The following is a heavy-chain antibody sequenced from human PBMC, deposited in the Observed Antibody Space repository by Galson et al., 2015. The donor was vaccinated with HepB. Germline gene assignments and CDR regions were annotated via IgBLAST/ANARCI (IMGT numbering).Heavy chain of an antibody. V-gene: IGHV1-2*02. J-gene: IGHJ5*01. D-gene: IGHD2-2*01. CDR1: PYTFTKYY. CDR2: INPNSGRT. CDR3: ARAVIPAAPSDS. Sequence: QSGAEVKKPGESLRISCKASPYTFTKYYIHWVRQAPGQGLQWVGWINPNSGRTNYAPSLQDRVTMSRDTAINTVYMDLSSLRSDDSAIYFCARAVIPAAPSDSWGQGTLVIVSS.